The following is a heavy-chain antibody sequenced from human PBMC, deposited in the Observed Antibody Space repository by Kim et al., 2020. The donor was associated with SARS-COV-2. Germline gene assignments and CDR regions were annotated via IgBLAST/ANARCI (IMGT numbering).Heavy chain of an antibody. CDR1: GGSISSYY. CDR2: IYYSGST. CDR3: ARHYDGYSYGYLLSKIPRYDAFDI. D-gene: IGHD5-18*01. V-gene: IGHV4-59*08. J-gene: IGHJ3*02. Sequence: SETLSLTCTVSGGSISSYYWSWIRQPPGKGLEWIGYIYYSGSTNYNPSLKSRVTISVDTSKNQSSLKRSSVTAADTAVYYCARHYDGYSYGYLLSKIPRYDAFDIWGQGTMVTVSS.